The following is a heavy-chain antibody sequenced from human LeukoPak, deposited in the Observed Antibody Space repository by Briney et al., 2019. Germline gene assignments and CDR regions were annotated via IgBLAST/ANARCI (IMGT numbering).Heavy chain of an antibody. D-gene: IGHD4-17*01. V-gene: IGHV4-4*02. CDR3: ARRYGDYVQAWFDP. CDR1: GGSISSSNW. J-gene: IGHJ5*02. CDR2: IYHSGST. Sequence: SGTLSLTCAVSGGSISSSNWWSWIRQPPGKGLEWIGEIYHSGSTNYNPSLKSRVTISVDKSKNQFSLKLSSVTAADTAVYYCARRYGDYVQAWFDPWGQGTLVTVSS.